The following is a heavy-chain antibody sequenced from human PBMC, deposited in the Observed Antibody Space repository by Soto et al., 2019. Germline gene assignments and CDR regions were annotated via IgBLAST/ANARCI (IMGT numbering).Heavy chain of an antibody. Sequence: GGSLRLSCAASGFTFSSYGMHWVRQAPGKGLEWVAVIWYDGSNKYYADSVKGRFTISRDNSKNTLYLQMNSLRAEDTAVYYCARESGPGWYLRRRYFQHWGQGTLVTVSS. CDR2: IWYDGSNK. J-gene: IGHJ1*01. V-gene: IGHV3-33*01. CDR1: GFTFSSYG. CDR3: ARESGPGWYLRRRYFQH. D-gene: IGHD6-19*01.